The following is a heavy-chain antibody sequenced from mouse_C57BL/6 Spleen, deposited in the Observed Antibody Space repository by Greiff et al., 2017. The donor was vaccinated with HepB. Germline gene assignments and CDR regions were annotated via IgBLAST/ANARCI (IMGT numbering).Heavy chain of an antibody. D-gene: IGHD4-1*01. CDR1: GFNINDYY. CDR2: IDPEDGET. CDR3: ASNANPSFCAMGY. V-gene: IGHV14-2*01. Sequence: VQLQQSGAELVKPGASVKLSCTASGFNINDYYMHWVKQRPEQGLEWIGRIDPEDGETKYAPKFQGKATIPADTSSNTAYLQLSSLTSEDTAVYYCASNANPSFCAMGYWGQGTSVTVSS. J-gene: IGHJ4*01.